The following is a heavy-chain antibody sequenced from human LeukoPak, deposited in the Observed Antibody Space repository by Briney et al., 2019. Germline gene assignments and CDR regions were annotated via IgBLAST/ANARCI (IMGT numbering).Heavy chain of an antibody. D-gene: IGHD2-21*02. J-gene: IGHJ5*02. CDR1: GGSISSSSYY. CDR3: ARDVGAYCGGDCYAGWFDP. V-gene: IGHV4-39*07. CDR2: IYYSGST. Sequence: SETLSLTCTVSGGSISSSSYYWGWIRQPPGKGLEWIGRIYYSGSTYYNPSLKSRVTISVDTSKNQFSLKLSSVTAADTAVYYCARDVGAYCGGDCYAGWFDPWGQGTLVTVSS.